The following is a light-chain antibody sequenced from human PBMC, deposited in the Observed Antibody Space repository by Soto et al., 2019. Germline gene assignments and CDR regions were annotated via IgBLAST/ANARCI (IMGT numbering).Light chain of an antibody. V-gene: IGLV2-23*02. CDR3: CSYVGSNIFYV. CDR1: NSDLGTYNL. J-gene: IGLJ1*01. Sequence: SVLTQPASVSGSPGQSITISCTGTNSDLGTYNLVSWYQQHPGKAPKTIIYEVTKRPSGVSKRFSGSKSGSTASLTISGLQAEDEADYYCCSYVGSNIFYVFGTGTKVTVL. CDR2: EVT.